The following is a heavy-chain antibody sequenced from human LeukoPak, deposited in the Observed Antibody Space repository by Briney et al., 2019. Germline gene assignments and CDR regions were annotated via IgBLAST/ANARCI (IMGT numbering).Heavy chain of an antibody. J-gene: IGHJ6*02. CDR3: ARDLDDERPHYGSGIGYGMDV. V-gene: IGHV1-69*04. Sequence: GASVKVSCKASGGTFSSYAISWVRQAPGQGLEWMGRIIPILGIANYAQKFQGRVTITADKSTSTAYMELSSLRSEDTAVYYCARDLDDERPHYGSGIGYGMDVWGQGTTVTVSS. CDR1: GGTFSSYA. D-gene: IGHD3-10*01. CDR2: IIPILGIA.